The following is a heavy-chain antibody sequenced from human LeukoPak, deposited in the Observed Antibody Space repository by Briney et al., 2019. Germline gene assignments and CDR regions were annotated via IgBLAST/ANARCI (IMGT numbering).Heavy chain of an antibody. CDR2: IYHGGST. Sequence: SETLSLTCTVSGYSISSGYYWGWIRQPPGKGLEWIGSIYHGGSTYYNPSLETRITISVDTSKNQFSLKLSSVTAADTAVYYCARQGCTNGVCYVADYWGQGTLVTVSS. V-gene: IGHV4-38-2*02. D-gene: IGHD2-8*01. J-gene: IGHJ4*02. CDR3: ARQGCTNGVCYVADY. CDR1: GYSISSGYY.